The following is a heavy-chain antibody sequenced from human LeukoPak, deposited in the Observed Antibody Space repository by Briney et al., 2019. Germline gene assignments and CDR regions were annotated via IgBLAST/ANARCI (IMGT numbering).Heavy chain of an antibody. CDR3: ARSEWLVRENDY. D-gene: IGHD6-19*01. V-gene: IGHV1-2*02. Sequence: ASVKVSCKASGYSFSGYYMHWVRQAPGQGLEWVGWINPNSGGTNYAQKFQGRVTMTRDTSISTAYMELSGLRSGDTAVYYCARSEWLVRENDYWGQGTLVTVSS. CDR2: INPNSGGT. J-gene: IGHJ4*02. CDR1: GYSFSGYY.